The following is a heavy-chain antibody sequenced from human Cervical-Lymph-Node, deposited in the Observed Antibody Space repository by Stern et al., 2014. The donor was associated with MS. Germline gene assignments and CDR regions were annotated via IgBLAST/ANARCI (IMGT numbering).Heavy chain of an antibody. CDR2: IIPIFGTS. V-gene: IGHV1-69*06. Sequence: DQLVESGAEVKKPGSSVKVSCKASGGSLSGYAISWVRPAPGQGLEWLGRIIPIFGTSNYAQKFQGRVTITADRSTNTAYMELSSLRTEDTAIYYCARGETPIPSYGMDVWGQGTTVTVSS. CDR3: ARGETPIPSYGMDV. D-gene: IGHD1-26*01. J-gene: IGHJ6*02. CDR1: GGSLSGYA.